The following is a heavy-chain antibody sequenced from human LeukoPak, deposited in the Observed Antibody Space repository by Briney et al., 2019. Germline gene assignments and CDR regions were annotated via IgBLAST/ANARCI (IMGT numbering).Heavy chain of an antibody. CDR3: AREVVPAAMAPHFDY. V-gene: IGHV3-30-3*01. Sequence: GGSLRLSCAASGFTFSSYAMHWVRQAPGKGLEWVAVISYDGSNKYYADSVEGRFTISRDNSKNTLYLQMNSLRAEDTAVYYCAREVVPAAMAPHFDYWGQGTLVTVSS. CDR2: ISYDGSNK. J-gene: IGHJ4*02. D-gene: IGHD2-2*01. CDR1: GFTFSSYA.